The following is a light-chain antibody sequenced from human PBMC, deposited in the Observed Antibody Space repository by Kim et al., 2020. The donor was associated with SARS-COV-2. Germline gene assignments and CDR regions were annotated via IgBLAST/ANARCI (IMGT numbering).Light chain of an antibody. CDR1: SSDVGGYNY. CDR2: DVS. J-gene: IGLJ2*01. Sequence: PGQSVTISCTGTSSDVGGYNYVSWYQQHPGKAPKLMIYDVSKRPSGVPDRFSGSKSGNTASLTISGLQAEDEADYYCCSYAGSYGVVFGGGTQLTVL. CDR3: CSYAGSYGVV. V-gene: IGLV2-11*01.